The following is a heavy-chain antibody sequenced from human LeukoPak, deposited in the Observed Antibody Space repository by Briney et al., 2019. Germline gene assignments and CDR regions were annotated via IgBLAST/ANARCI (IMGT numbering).Heavy chain of an antibody. J-gene: IGHJ4*02. D-gene: IGHD3-10*01. Sequence: SETLSLTCTVSGGSISSYYWSWIRQPAGKGLEWIGRIYTSGSTNYNPSLKSRVTMSVDTSKNQFSLKLSSVTAADTAVYYCARDWSSGGIDYFDYWGQGTLVTVSS. CDR3: ARDWSSGGIDYFDY. V-gene: IGHV4-4*07. CDR2: IYTSGST. CDR1: GGSISSYY.